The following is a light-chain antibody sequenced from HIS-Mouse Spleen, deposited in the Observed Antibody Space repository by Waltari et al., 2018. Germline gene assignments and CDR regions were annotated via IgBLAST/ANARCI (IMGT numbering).Light chain of an antibody. CDR3: YSTDRSGNHRV. Sequence: SYELTQPPSVSVSPGQTARITGSGDALPKKYAYWYQQKSGQAPVLVIYEDSKRPSGIPERFSCSSSGTMATLTISGGQVEDEADYYCYSTDRSGNHRVFGGGTKLTVL. CDR1: ALPKKY. J-gene: IGLJ2*01. CDR2: EDS. V-gene: IGLV3-10*01.